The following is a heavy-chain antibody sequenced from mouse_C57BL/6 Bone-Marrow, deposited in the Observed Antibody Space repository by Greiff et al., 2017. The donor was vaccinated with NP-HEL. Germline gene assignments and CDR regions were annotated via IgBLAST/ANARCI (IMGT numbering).Heavy chain of an antibody. J-gene: IGHJ2*01. D-gene: IGHD1-1*01. CDR1: GYTFTGYW. CDR3: AKPLAVSYYGSRVYYFDY. V-gene: IGHV1-9*01. Sequence: VQLQESGAELMKPGASVKLSCKATGYTFTGYWIEWVKQRPGHGLEWIGEILPGSGSTNYNEKFKGKATFTADTSSNTAYMQLSSLTTEVSAIYYCAKPLAVSYYGSRVYYFDYWGQGTTLTVSS. CDR2: ILPGSGST.